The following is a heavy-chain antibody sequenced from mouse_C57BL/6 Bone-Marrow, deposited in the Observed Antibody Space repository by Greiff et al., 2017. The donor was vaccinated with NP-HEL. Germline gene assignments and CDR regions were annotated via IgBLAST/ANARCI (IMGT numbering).Heavy chain of an antibody. D-gene: IGHD1-1*01. J-gene: IGHJ1*03. V-gene: IGHV1-64*01. CDR3: AYGSSFWYFDV. CDR2: IHPNSGST. CDR1: GYTFTSYW. Sequence: QVQLQQPGAELVKPGASVKLSCKASGYTFTSYWMHRVKQRPGQGLEWIGMIHPNSGSTNYNEKFKSKATLTVDKSSSTAYMQLSSLTSEDSAVYYCAYGSSFWYFDVWGTGTTVTVSS.